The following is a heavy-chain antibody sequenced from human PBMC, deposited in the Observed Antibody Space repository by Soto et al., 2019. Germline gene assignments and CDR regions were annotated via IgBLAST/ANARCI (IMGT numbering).Heavy chain of an antibody. V-gene: IGHV1-69*01. J-gene: IGHJ4*02. CDR2: IMPFFGSG. Sequence: QVYLVQSGAEVKKPGSSVKVSCKALRGTFTNYAFSWVRQAPGHGLEWMVGIMPFFGSGNYAQKFQGRINITAAQSTSSVYLALTSLRSAATAVYYCARDRAGYYTHFVYWGQGTLVTASS. CDR1: RGTFTNYA. CDR3: ARDRAGYYTHFVY. D-gene: IGHD2-15*01.